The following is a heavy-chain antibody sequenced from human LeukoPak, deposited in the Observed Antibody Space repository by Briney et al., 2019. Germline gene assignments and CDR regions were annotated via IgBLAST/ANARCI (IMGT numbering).Heavy chain of an antibody. CDR1: GGTFSSYA. CDR3: ARSGVSRDGYSIDY. Sequence: SVKVSCQASGGTFSSYAISWVRQAPGQGLEWMGRIIPILGIANYAQKFQGRVTITADKSTSTAYMELSSLRSEDTAVYYCARSGVSRDGYSIDYWGQGTLVTVSS. J-gene: IGHJ4*02. V-gene: IGHV1-69*04. CDR2: IIPILGIA. D-gene: IGHD5-24*01.